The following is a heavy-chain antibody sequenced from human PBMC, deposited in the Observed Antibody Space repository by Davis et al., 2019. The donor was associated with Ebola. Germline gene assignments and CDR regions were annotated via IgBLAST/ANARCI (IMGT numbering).Heavy chain of an antibody. CDR3: ARHPVRSSALNDGMDV. J-gene: IGHJ6*02. CDR2: INHSGST. CDR1: GGSFSGYY. V-gene: IGHV4-34*01. D-gene: IGHD3-10*02. Sequence: PSETLSLTCAVYGGSFSGYYWSWIRQPPGKGLEWIGEINHSGSTNYNPSLKSRVTISVDTSKNQFSLKLSSVTAADTAVYYCARHPVRSSALNDGMDVWGQGTTVTVSS.